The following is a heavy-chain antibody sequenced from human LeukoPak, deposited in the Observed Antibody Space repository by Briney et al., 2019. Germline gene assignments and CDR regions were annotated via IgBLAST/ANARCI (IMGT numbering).Heavy chain of an antibody. J-gene: IGHJ3*02. V-gene: IGHV3-23*01. Sequence: GSLRLSCAASGFTFSGYAMSWVRQAPGKGLAWVSAISGSGVSTYYADSVKGRFTISRDNSKNTLYLQMNSLRAGDTAVYYCAKDYPSTFDIWGQGTMVTVSS. CDR3: AKDYPSTFDI. CDR2: ISGSGVST. CDR1: GFTFSGYA.